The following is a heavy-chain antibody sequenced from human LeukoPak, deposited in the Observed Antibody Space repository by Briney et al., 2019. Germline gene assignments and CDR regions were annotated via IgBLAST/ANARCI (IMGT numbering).Heavy chain of an antibody. J-gene: IGHJ5*02. D-gene: IGHD5-18*01. CDR2: IYTSGST. CDR3: ARVADTAMVPPADWFDP. CDR1: GGSISSGSYY. V-gene: IGHV4-61*02. Sequence: SQTLSLTCTVSGGSISSGSYYWSWIRQPAGKGLEWIGRIYTSGSTNYNPSLKSRVTISVDTSKNQFPLKLSSVTAADTAVYYCARVADTAMVPPADWFDPWGQGTLVTVSS.